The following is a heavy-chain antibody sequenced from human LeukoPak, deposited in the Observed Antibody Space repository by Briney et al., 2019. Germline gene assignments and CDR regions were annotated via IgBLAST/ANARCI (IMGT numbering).Heavy chain of an antibody. D-gene: IGHD5-18*01. CDR2: ITSSSSYI. J-gene: IGHJ6*03. CDR3: TRDGDTTMVGVYYYYMDV. CDR1: GFTFSRYT. V-gene: IGHV3-21*01. Sequence: GGSLRLSCAASGFTFSRYTMNWVRQAPGKGLEWVSSITSSSSYIYYADSVKGRFTISRDNAKNSLYLQMNSLRAEDTAVYYCTRDGDTTMVGVYYYYMDVWGKGTTVTVSS.